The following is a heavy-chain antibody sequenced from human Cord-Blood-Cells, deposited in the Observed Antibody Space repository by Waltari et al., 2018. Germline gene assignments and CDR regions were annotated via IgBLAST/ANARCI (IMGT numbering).Heavy chain of an antibody. CDR1: GSTFISYG. V-gene: IGHV1-18*01. D-gene: IGHD6-6*01. Sequence: QVPLVQSGAEVTKPRASVKVSCKASGSTFISYGIRWRRQSPRPGLEWMGWIGAYNGKTNYAQKLQGRVTMTTDTSTSTAYMELRSLRSDDTAVYYCARTDSSSSGFYYYGMDVWGQGTTVTVSS. CDR3: ARTDSSSSGFYYYGMDV. J-gene: IGHJ6*02. CDR2: IGAYNGKT.